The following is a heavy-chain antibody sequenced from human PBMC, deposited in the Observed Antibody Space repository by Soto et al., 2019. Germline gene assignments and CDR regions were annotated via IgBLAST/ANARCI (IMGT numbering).Heavy chain of an antibody. CDR1: GGTFSSYA. CDR3: ARVTSSGWYENWFDH. Sequence: QVQLVQSGAEVKKPGSSVKVSCKASGGTFSSYAISWVRQAPGQGREWMGGIIPIFGTANYAQKFQGRATITADESTSTAYMELSSLRSEDTAVYYCARVTSSGWYENWFDHWGQGTLVTVSS. D-gene: IGHD6-19*01. CDR2: IIPIFGTA. V-gene: IGHV1-69*01. J-gene: IGHJ5*02.